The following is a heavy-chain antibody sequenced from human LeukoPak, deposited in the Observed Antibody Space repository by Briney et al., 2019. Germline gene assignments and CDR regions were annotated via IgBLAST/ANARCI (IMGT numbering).Heavy chain of an antibody. CDR2: IYYSGRT. CDR1: GGSISGFH. J-gene: IGHJ3*02. V-gene: IGHV4-59*08. Sequence: SETLSLTCTVSGGSISGFHWNWIRQPPGKGLEWIGYIYYSGRTDSNPSLKSRVTVSVDTSKNQFSLRLTSVTAADTAMYYCARRNDFDIWGPGTMVTVSS. CDR3: ARRNDFDI.